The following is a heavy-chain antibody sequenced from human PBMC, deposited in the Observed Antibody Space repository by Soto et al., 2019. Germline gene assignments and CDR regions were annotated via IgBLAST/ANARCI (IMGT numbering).Heavy chain of an antibody. CDR2: INPNSGGT. Sequence: ASEKVPCQACLCTLTRYYIFLVGQAPGQGLEWMGWINPNSGGTNYAQKFQGRVTMTRDTSISTAYMELSRLRSDDTAVYYCAIPHYDFWSGLYYWGQGTLVTVSS. V-gene: IGHV1-2*02. CDR3: AIPHYDFWSGLYY. CDR1: LCTLTRYY. D-gene: IGHD3-3*01. J-gene: IGHJ4*02.